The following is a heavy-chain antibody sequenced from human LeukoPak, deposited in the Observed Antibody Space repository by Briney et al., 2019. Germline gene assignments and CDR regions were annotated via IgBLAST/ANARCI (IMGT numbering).Heavy chain of an antibody. V-gene: IGHV3-23*01. CDR1: GFTLSSYA. CDR3: ARDPGGDRDY. Sequence: PGGSLRLSCAASGFTLSSYAMGWVRQAPGKGVEWVSAISGSGVSTHYADSVKGRFTISRDNSKNTLYLQMNSLRAEDTAVYYCARDPGGDRDYWGQGTLVTVSS. J-gene: IGHJ4*02. CDR2: ISGSGVST. D-gene: IGHD2-21*02.